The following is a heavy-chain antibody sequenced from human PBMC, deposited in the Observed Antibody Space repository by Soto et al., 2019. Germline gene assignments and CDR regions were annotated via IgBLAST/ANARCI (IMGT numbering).Heavy chain of an antibody. D-gene: IGHD4-17*01. CDR2: ISVFNGNT. Sequence: ASVKVSCKGSGYSFTSHGISWVRKAPGQGLEWMGWISVFNGNTNYADNLQGRVTLTTDTSTNTAYMELRSLTSDDTAVYYCAKEGPTVTNNASFHSWGQGTLVTVSS. J-gene: IGHJ4*02. V-gene: IGHV1-18*01. CDR1: GYSFTSHG. CDR3: AKEGPTVTNNASFHS.